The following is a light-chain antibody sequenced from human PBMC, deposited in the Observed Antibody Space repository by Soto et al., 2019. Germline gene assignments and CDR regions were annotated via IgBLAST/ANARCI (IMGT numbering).Light chain of an antibody. CDR3: QVWDTANDHPI. J-gene: IGLJ2*01. CDR2: YDF. CDR1: NIGDKA. Sequence: SYELTQRPSVSVAPEKTASITCGGDNIGDKAVHWYQHRPGQAXXLXIYYDFERPXXXXXXFSXXXXXXXXXXXXXRVEAGDEADYYCQVWDTANDHPIFGGGTKLTVL. V-gene: IGLV3-21*04.